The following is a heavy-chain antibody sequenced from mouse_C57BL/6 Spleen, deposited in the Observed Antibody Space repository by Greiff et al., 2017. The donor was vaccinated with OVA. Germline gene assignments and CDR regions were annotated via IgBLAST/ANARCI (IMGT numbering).Heavy chain of an antibody. Sequence: VQLQQSGAELVKPGASVKLSCTASGFNIKDYYMHWVKQRTEQGLEWIGRIDPEDGETKYAPKVQGKATITADKSSNTSYLQLSSLTSEDTAVYYCARSPSYDYEFAYWGQGTLVTVSA. CDR2: IDPEDGET. CDR3: ARSPSYDYEFAY. J-gene: IGHJ3*01. V-gene: IGHV14-2*01. D-gene: IGHD2-4*01. CDR1: GFNIKDYY.